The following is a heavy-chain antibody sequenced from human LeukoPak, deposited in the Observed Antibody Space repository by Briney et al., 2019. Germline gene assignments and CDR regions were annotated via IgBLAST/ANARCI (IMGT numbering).Heavy chain of an antibody. CDR3: ARGRWKTGMDSPYYFDY. D-gene: IGHD2-2*03. CDR1: GGSIGNYY. J-gene: IGHJ4*02. CDR2: THTSGST. V-gene: IGHV4-4*07. Sequence: PSETLSLTRTVSGGSIGNYYWSWIRQPAGKGLEWIGRTHTSGSTNYNPSLKSRVTMSVDTSKNQFSLKLTSVTAADTAVYYCARGRWKTGMDSPYYFDYWGQGTLVTVSS.